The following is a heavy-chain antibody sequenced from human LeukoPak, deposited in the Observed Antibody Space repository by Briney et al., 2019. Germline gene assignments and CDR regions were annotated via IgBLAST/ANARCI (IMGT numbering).Heavy chain of an antibody. CDR2: IYHSGST. V-gene: IGHV4-38-2*02. Sequence: SETLSLTCTVSDYPISSSYYWGWIRQPPGKGLEWFGIIYHSGSTYYNPSLKSRVTISVDTSKNQFSLKLSSVTAADTAVYYCARVSGRFTWYFDLWGRGTLVTVSS. CDR1: DYPISSSYY. CDR3: ARVSGRFTWYFDL. J-gene: IGHJ2*01.